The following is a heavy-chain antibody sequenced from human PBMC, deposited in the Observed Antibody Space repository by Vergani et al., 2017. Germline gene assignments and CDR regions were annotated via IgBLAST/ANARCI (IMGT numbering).Heavy chain of an antibody. D-gene: IGHD2-2*02. CDR3: ATIGYRRWGYYFDY. CDR1: GDSISSNNC. Sequence: QVQLQESGPGLVKPPGTLSLTCAVSGDSISSNNCWTWVRQPPGKGLEWIGEICHTEDTKYSPSLKSRVTVSVDESRNFFSLRLNSVTAADTAVYYCATIGYRRWGYYFDYWVQGILVTVSS. J-gene: IGHJ4*02. CDR2: ICHTEDT. V-gene: IGHV4-4*03.